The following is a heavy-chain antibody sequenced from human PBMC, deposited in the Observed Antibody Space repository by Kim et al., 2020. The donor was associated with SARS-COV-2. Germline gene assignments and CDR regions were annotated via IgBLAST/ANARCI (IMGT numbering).Heavy chain of an antibody. Sequence: GGSLRLSCAASGFTFSSYAMSWVRQAPGKGLEWVSAISGSGGSTYYADSVKGRFTISRDNSKNTLYLQMNSLRAEDTAVYYCAKDHYYDSSGYYDYWGQGTLVTVSS. CDR2: ISGSGGST. V-gene: IGHV3-23*01. D-gene: IGHD3-22*01. CDR3: AKDHYYDSSGYYDY. CDR1: GFTFSSYA. J-gene: IGHJ4*02.